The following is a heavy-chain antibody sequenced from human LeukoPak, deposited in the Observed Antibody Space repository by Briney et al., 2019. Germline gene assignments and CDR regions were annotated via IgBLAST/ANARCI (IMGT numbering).Heavy chain of an antibody. CDR3: AREGPGWQWHGNWFDP. Sequence: EASVKVSCKASGYTFTSYGISWVRQAPGQGLEWIGWIGGYSGNTNYAQKLQGRVTMTTDTSTSTAYMELRSLRSDDTAVYYCAREGPGWQWHGNWFDPWGQGTLVTVSS. CDR2: IGGYSGNT. D-gene: IGHD6-19*01. J-gene: IGHJ5*02. V-gene: IGHV1-18*01. CDR1: GYTFTSYG.